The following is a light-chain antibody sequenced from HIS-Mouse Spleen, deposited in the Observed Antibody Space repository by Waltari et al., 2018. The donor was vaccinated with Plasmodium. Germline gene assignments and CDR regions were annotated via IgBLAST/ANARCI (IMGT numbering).Light chain of an antibody. V-gene: IGLV2-11*01. Sequence: QSALTQPRSVSGSPGQSVTISCTGTSSDVGGYNYVSWYQPHPGKAPKLRIYDVRKRPSGVPDRVSGAKSGNTASLTISGLQAEDEADYYCCSYAGSYTYVFGTGTKVTVL. CDR3: CSYAGSYTYV. J-gene: IGLJ1*01. CDR2: DVR. CDR1: SSDVGGYNY.